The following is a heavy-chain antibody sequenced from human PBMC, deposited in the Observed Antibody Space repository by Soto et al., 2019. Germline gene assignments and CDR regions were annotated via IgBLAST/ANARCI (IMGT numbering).Heavy chain of an antibody. CDR3: ARLEGLATISYYFDC. V-gene: IGHV4-39*01. D-gene: IGHD3-9*01. CDR1: GDSINSDKYY. Sequence: ASETLSLTCSVSGDSINSDKYYWGWIRQPPGKGLEWIGSIYYRGNTYYNPSLQTRVTISLDKSKSQFSLRLNSVTAADSAVYFCARLEGLATISYYFDCWGQGAQVTVSS. J-gene: IGHJ4*02. CDR2: IYYRGNT.